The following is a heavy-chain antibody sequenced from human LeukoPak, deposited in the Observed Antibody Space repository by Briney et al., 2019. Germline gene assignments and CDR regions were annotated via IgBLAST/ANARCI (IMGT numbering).Heavy chain of an antibody. Sequence: AAVTVTRKCSVYTFTRYGISLVRRAPAPGLEWVGRLSAYNGNTKYQPNLQGRVTMTESTSPSTAHMELRSLRSDDTAVYYCASHYCSRNSCYADYGMDVWGKRTTVTVSS. CDR2: LSAYNGNT. CDR3: ASHYCSRNSCYADYGMDV. CDR1: VYTFTRYG. J-gene: IGHJ6*04. V-gene: IGHV1-18*04. D-gene: IGHD2-2*01.